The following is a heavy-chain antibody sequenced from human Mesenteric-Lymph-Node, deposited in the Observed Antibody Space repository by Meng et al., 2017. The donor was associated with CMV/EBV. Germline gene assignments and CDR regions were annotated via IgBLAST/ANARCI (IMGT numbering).Heavy chain of an antibody. J-gene: IGHJ4*02. CDR1: GGSFSAYY. Sequence: QVQLQQWGAGLLKPSETLSLTCAGYGGSFSAYYCSWFRQLPGRGLEWIGEIYHSGSTNYNPSLKSRITISLDTSKTPFSLKLTFVSTAYTAVYFCASLAPLNNTKDIITSGYWGQGTLVTVSS. D-gene: IGHD3-10*01. CDR3: ASLAPLNNTKDIITSGY. CDR2: IYHSGST. V-gene: IGHV4-34*01.